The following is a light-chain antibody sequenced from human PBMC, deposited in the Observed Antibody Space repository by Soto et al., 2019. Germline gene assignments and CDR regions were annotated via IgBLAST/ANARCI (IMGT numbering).Light chain of an antibody. CDR1: QSVGSY. CDR2: DAS. CDR3: QQRTNWRIT. V-gene: IGKV3-11*01. Sequence: EIVLTQSPATLSLSPGERATLSCRASQSVGSYLAWYQQKPGQAPRLLIYDASNRATGIPARFSGSGPGTDFTLTIISLEPEDFAVYYCQQRTNWRITFGQGTRLEIK. J-gene: IGKJ5*01.